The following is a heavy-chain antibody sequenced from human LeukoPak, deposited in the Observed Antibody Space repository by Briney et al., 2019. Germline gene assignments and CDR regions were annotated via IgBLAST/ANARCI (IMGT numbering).Heavy chain of an antibody. D-gene: IGHD3-10*01. CDR1: GFTFDDYG. Sequence: PGGSLRLSCAASGFTFDDYGMSWVRQAPGKGLEWVSGISGSGGSTYYADSVKGRFTISRDNSKNSLYLQMNSLRAEDTAVYYCARDYGSGSGLDYWGQGTLVTVSS. J-gene: IGHJ4*02. V-gene: IGHV3-23*01. CDR2: ISGSGGST. CDR3: ARDYGSGSGLDY.